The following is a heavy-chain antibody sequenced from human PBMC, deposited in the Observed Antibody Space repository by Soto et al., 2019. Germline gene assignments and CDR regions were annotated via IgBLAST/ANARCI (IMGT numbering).Heavy chain of an antibody. CDR2: ISGSGGST. J-gene: IGHJ4*02. V-gene: IGHV3-23*01. Sequence: GGSLRLSCAASGFTFSSYAMSWVRQAPGKGLEWVSAISGSGGSTYYADSVKGRFTISRDNSKNTLYLQMNSLRAEDTAVYYCAKEGYYDSSGYYEPNFDYWGQGTLVTVSS. CDR1: GFTFSSYA. D-gene: IGHD3-22*01. CDR3: AKEGYYDSSGYYEPNFDY.